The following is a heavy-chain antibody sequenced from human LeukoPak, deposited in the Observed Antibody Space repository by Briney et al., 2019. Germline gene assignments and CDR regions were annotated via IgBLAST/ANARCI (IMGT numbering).Heavy chain of an antibody. CDR3: ARDYYDSTGYYFDY. V-gene: IGHV3-23*01. CDR2: ISASGDKT. D-gene: IGHD3-22*01. J-gene: IGHJ4*02. CDR1: GFTFSSFT. Sequence: TGGSLRLSCAASGFTFSSFTMSWVRQAPGKGLEWISAISASGDKTYYADSVKGRFTISRDNSKDTLYLQMNSLTAEYTAVYYCARDYYDSTGYYFDYWGQGTVVTVSS.